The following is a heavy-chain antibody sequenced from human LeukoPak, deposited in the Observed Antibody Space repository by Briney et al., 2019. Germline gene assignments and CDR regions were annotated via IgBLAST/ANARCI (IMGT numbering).Heavy chain of an antibody. D-gene: IGHD4-23*01. Sequence: GGSLRLSCAASGFTFSSYSMNWVRRAPGKGLEWVSYISSSSSTIYYADSVKGRFTISRDNAKNSLYLQMNSLRAEDTAVYYCARGSSYGGNSGDYWGQGTLVTVSS. CDR2: ISSSSSTI. CDR1: GFTFSSYS. V-gene: IGHV3-48*01. J-gene: IGHJ4*02. CDR3: ARGSSYGGNSGDY.